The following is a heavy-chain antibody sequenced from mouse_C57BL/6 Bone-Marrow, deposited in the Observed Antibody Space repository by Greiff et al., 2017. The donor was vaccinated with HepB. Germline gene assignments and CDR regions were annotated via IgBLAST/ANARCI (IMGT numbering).Heavy chain of an antibody. CDR1: GYTFTSYW. Sequence: QQSCKASGYTFTSYWMHWVKQRPGQGLEWIGEIDPSDSYTNYNQKFKGKSTLTVDKSSSTAYMQLSSLTSEDSAVYYCATLQLGLDYWGQGTTLTVSS. J-gene: IGHJ2*01. D-gene: IGHD4-1*02. CDR2: IDPSDSYT. CDR3: ATLQLGLDY. V-gene: IGHV1-69*01.